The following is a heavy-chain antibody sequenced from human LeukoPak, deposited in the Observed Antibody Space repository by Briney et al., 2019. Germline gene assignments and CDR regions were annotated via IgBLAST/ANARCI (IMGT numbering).Heavy chain of an antibody. CDR1: GYTFTDYY. V-gene: IGHV1-2*02. CDR3: ARANFLYCSSTTCLFDY. Sequence: ASVKVSCKASGYTFTDYYMHWVRQAPGQGFEWMGWINPNDGNTNYAQKFQGRVTMTRDTSISTAHMEVSRLRSDDTAVYYCARANFLYCSSTTCLFDYWGQGTLVTVSS. D-gene: IGHD2-2*01. J-gene: IGHJ4*02. CDR2: INPNDGNT.